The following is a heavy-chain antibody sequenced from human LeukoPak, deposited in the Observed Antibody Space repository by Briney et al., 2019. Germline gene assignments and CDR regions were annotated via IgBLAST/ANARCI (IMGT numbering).Heavy chain of an antibody. V-gene: IGHV3-30-3*01. Sequence: PGGSLRLSCAASGFAFANHAMHWVRQAPGKGLEWVAVISNDGNYKSYADSVRGRFTISRDNSKNTLCLQMNSLRPEDTALYYCARGFRDYGDYSYYFDYWGQGTLVTVSS. CDR1: GFAFANHA. CDR3: ARGFRDYGDYSYYFDY. D-gene: IGHD4-17*01. J-gene: IGHJ4*02. CDR2: ISNDGNYK.